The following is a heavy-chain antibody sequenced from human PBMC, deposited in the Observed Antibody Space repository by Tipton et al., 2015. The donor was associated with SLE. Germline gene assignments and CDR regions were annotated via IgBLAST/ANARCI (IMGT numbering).Heavy chain of an antibody. D-gene: IGHD1-26*01. CDR2: VDPSGST. V-gene: IGHV4-34*01. J-gene: IGHJ4*02. Sequence: TLSLTCAVYGESFSGYYWTWIRQPPGKGLEWIGEVDPSGSTNYNPSLRSRVTITIDTSKNQFSLRLKSVTAADTAVYYCASGGGPWGYYFDNWGQGYLVTVSS. CDR1: GESFSGYY. CDR3: ASGGGPWGYYFDN.